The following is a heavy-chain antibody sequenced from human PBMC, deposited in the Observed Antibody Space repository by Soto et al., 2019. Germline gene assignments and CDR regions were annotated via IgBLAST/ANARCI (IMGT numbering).Heavy chain of an antibody. CDR3: ARWAIADLYDY. CDR1: GYTLPSYY. CDR2: INPSGGST. J-gene: IGHJ4*02. Sequence: APMKVSCKASGYTLPSYYMHWVRQAPGQGLEWMGIINPSGGSTSYAQKFQGRVTMTRGTSTSTVYMELSSLRSEDTAVYYCARWAIADLYDYWGQGTLVTVSS. V-gene: IGHV1-46*01. D-gene: IGHD2-21*01.